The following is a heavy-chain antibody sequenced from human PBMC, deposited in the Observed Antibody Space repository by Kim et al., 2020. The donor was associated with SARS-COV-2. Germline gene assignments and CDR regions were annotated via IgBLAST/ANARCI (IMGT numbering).Heavy chain of an antibody. CDR2: IKSKNDGGTT. Sequence: GGSLRLSCATSGFIFSNAWMTWVRQAPGKGLEWVGRIKSKNDGGTTDYTAPVKGRFSISRADSKNTLYLQMNSLKTEDTAEYYCPTDQKFRYYYASGSYSYYYYGMDVWGQGTTVTVSS. D-gene: IGHD3-10*01. V-gene: IGHV3-15*01. J-gene: IGHJ6*02. CDR3: PTDQKFRYYYASGSYSYYYYGMDV. CDR1: GFIFSNAW.